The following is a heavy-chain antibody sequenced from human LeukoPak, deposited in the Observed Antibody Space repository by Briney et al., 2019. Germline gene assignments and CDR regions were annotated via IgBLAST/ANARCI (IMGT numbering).Heavy chain of an antibody. D-gene: IGHD5-12*01. CDR3: ARDRSSGYPYWYFDL. Sequence: ASVKVSCKASGYTFTSYGISWVRQAPGQGLEWMGWINPNSGGTNYAQKFQGRVTMTRDTSISTAYMELSRLRSDDTAVYYCARDRSSGYPYWYFDLWGRGTLVTVSS. J-gene: IGHJ2*01. CDR1: GYTFTSYG. CDR2: INPNSGGT. V-gene: IGHV1-2*02.